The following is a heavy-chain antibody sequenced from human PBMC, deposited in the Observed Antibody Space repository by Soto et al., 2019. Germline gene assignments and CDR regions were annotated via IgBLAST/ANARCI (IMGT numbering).Heavy chain of an antibody. CDR2: IIPIFGTA. J-gene: IGHJ5*02. Sequence: QVQLVQSGAEVKKPGSSVKVSCKASGGTFSSYAISWVRQAPGQGLEWMGGIIPIFGTANYAQKFQGRVTMTADESTSTAYMELSSLRSEDTAVYYCARGANGQLVPGGWFDPWGQGTLVTVSS. D-gene: IGHD6-6*01. CDR1: GGTFSSYA. V-gene: IGHV1-69*01. CDR3: ARGANGQLVPGGWFDP.